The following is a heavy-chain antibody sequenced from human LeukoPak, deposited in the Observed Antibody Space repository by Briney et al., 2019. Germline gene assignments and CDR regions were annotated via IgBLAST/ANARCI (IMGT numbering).Heavy chain of an antibody. Sequence: GGSLRLSCAASGFTVSSNYMSWVRQAPGKGLEWVSVIYSGGSTYYADSVKGRFTISRDNSKNTLYLQMNSLRAEDTAVYYCARELKVYGMDVWGQGTTVTVSS. CDR1: GFTVSSNY. CDR3: ARELKVYGMDV. J-gene: IGHJ6*02. V-gene: IGHV3-66*01. CDR2: IYSGGST.